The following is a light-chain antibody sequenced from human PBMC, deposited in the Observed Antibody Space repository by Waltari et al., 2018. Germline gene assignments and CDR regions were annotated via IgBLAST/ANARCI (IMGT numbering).Light chain of an antibody. CDR2: DVS. V-gene: IGKV2-30*01. Sequence: DVVMTQSPLSLPVTLGQPASISCRSSQSLVSSDGNTYLAWFHQRPDQSPRRLIYDVSNRDSGVPDRFSGSGSGTDFTLKISRVEAEDVGIYYCLQGTHWPWTFGQGTKVEIK. J-gene: IGKJ1*01. CDR3: LQGTHWPWT. CDR1: QSLVSSDGNTY.